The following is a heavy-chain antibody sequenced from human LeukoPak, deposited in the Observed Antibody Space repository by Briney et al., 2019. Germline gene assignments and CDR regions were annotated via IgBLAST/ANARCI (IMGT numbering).Heavy chain of an antibody. CDR3: AKGSSYYDSRDTRSVV. V-gene: IGHV3-48*03. CDR2: ISSSGSTI. D-gene: IGHD3-22*01. CDR1: GFTFSSYE. J-gene: IGHJ4*02. Sequence: PGGSLRLSCAASGFTFSSYEMNWVRQAPGKGLEWVSYISSSGSTIYYADSVKGRFTISRDNAKNPLYLQITSLGAEDTAVYYCAKGSSYYDSRDTRSVVWGQGTLVTVSS.